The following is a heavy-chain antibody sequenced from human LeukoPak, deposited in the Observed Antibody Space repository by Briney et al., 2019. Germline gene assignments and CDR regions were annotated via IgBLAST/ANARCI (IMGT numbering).Heavy chain of an antibody. J-gene: IGHJ4*02. CDR3: AKDYYGSGSVFDY. D-gene: IGHD3-10*01. Sequence: GGPLRLSCAASGFTFSSYAMSWVRQAPGKGLEWVSAISGSGGSTYYADSVKGRFTISRDNSKNTLYLQMNSLRAEDTAVYYCAKDYYGSGSVFDYWGQGTLVTVSS. CDR2: ISGSGGST. V-gene: IGHV3-23*01. CDR1: GFTFSSYA.